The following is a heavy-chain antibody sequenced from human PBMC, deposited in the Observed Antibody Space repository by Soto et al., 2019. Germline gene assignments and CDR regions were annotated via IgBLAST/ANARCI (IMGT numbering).Heavy chain of an antibody. CDR2: IYYSGST. CDR3: ARRFEYYDFWSGRSNYYYYMDV. Sequence: SETLSLTCTVSGGSIISYYWSWIRQPPGKGLEWIGYIYYSGSTNYNPSLKSRVTISVDTSKNQFSLKLSSVTAADTAVYYCARRFEYYDFWSGRSNYYYYMDVWGKGTTVTVSS. V-gene: IGHV4-59*08. CDR1: GGSIISYY. J-gene: IGHJ6*03. D-gene: IGHD3-3*01.